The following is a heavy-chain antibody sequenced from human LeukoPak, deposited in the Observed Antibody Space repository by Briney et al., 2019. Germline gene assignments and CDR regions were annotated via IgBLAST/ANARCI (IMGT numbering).Heavy chain of an antibody. D-gene: IGHD1-26*01. Sequence: SVKVSCKASGGTFSSYAISWVRQAPGQGLEWTGGIIPIFGTANYAQKFQGRVTITADESTSTAYMELSSLRSEDTAVHYFPSIRSGSYRNFDYWGQGTLVTVSS. CDR2: IIPIFGTA. CDR3: PSIRSGSYRNFDY. J-gene: IGHJ4*02. V-gene: IGHV1-69*13. CDR1: GGTFSSYA.